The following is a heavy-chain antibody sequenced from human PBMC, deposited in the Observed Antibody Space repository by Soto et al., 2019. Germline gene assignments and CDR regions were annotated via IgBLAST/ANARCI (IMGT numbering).Heavy chain of an antibody. D-gene: IGHD2-15*01. CDR1: GFNFTTYS. J-gene: IGHJ6*03. Sequence: GGSLRLSSAPSGFNFTTYSMNSVRQAPGKGLEWVSYISSSGSYKYYAESVRGRFTISRDNAKKSVYLEMNSLTADDTAVYYCAGERSALPGARDAMDVCGKGSTGAVAS. CDR3: AGERSALPGARDAMDV. CDR2: ISSSGSYK. V-gene: IGHV3-21*01.